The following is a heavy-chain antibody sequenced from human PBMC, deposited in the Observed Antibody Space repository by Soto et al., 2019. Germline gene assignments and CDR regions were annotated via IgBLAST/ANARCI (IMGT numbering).Heavy chain of an antibody. D-gene: IGHD2-15*01. CDR1: GASVSSGGYF. CDR2: ILYDGAA. CDR3: ARTRNGGSWAAWF. Sequence: LSLTCTVSGASVSSGGYFSSWIRQPPGKGLEWIGFILYDGAAKYNPSLESRVTMSVDTSKNQFLLRLSSVTAADTAVYYCARTRNGGSWAAWFWGQGTQVTVSS. V-gene: IGHV4-61*08. J-gene: IGHJ4*02.